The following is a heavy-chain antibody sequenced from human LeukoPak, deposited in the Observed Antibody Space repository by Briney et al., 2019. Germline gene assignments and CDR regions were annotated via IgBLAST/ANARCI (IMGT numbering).Heavy chain of an antibody. CDR2: MNPNSGNT. D-gene: IGHD2-15*01. Sequence: ASVKVSCKASGYTFTSYDINWVRQATGQGLEWMGWMNPNSGNTGYAQKFQGRVTMTRNTSISTAYMELSSLRSEDTAVYYCARVGPRYCSGGSCSRFDPWGQGTLVTVSS. V-gene: IGHV1-8*01. CDR3: ARVGPRYCSGGSCSRFDP. J-gene: IGHJ5*02. CDR1: GYTFTSYD.